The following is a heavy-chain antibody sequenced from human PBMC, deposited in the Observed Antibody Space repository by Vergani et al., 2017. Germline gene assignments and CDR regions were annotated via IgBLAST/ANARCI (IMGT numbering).Heavy chain of an antibody. J-gene: IGHJ4*02. CDR1: GGSFSGYY. Sequence: QVQLQQWGAGLLKPSETLSLTCAVYGGSFSGYYWSWIRQPPGKGLEWIGEINHSGSTNYNPSLKSRVTISVDTSKNQFSLKLSSVTAADTAVYYCARLPYDFWSGYPPYFDYWGQGTLVTVSS. CDR3: ARLPYDFWSGYPPYFDY. CDR2: INHSGST. D-gene: IGHD3-3*01. V-gene: IGHV4-34*01.